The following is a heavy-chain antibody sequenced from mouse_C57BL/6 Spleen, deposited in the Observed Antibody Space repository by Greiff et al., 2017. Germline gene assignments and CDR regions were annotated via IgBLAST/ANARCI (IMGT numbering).Heavy chain of an antibody. D-gene: IGHD2-3*01. Sequence: QVQLQQSGAELVKPGASVKMSCKASGYTFTSYWITWVKQRPGQGLEWIGDIYPGSGSTNYNEKFKSKATLTVDTSSSTAYMQLSSLTSEDSAVYYCARVSYDYWYFDVWGTGTTVTVSS. CDR2: IYPGSGST. CDR3: ARVSYDYWYFDV. CDR1: GYTFTSYW. J-gene: IGHJ1*03. V-gene: IGHV1-55*01.